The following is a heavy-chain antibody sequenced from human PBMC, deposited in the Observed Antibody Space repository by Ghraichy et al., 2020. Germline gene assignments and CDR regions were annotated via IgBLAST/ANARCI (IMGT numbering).Heavy chain of an antibody. D-gene: IGHD3-10*01. V-gene: IGHV4-39*01. CDR1: GGSVSNSNYY. CDR2: IYYSGIA. J-gene: IGHJ4*02. CDR3: ASTFLYYGSGSYQFDY. Sequence: SETLSLTCTVSGGSVSNSNYYWSWIRQPPGKGLEWIGSIYYSGIAYYNPSLRSRVSKSLDTSKNQFSLRLTSVTAADTAIYFCASTFLYYGSGSYQFDYWGQGALVTVSS.